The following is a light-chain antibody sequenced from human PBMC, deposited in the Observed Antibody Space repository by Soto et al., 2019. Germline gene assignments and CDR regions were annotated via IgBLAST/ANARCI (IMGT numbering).Light chain of an antibody. V-gene: IGKV1-5*01. J-gene: IGKJ4*01. CDR1: QSVRSW. CDR3: QQYDNYPRT. CDR2: DAS. Sequence: DIQMTQSPSTLSASVGDRVTITCRASQSVRSWLAWYQQKPGRAPKFLIYDASSLESGVPSRFSGSGSGTEFTLTISNLQPDDFATYYCQQYDNYPRTVGGGTKVDSK.